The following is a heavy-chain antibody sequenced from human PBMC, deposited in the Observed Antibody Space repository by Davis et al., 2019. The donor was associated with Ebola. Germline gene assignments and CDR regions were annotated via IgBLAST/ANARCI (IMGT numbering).Heavy chain of an antibody. CDR2: ISWNSGSI. V-gene: IGHV3-9*01. CDR1: GFTFDDYA. D-gene: IGHD2-2*01. J-gene: IGHJ6*02. CDR3: AKGRYQLLLSPGMDV. Sequence: SLKISCAASGFTFDDYAMHWVRQAPGKGLEWVSGISWNSGSIGYADSVKGRFTISRDNAKNSLYLQVNSLRAEDTALYYCAKGRYQLLLSPGMDVWGQGTTVTVSS.